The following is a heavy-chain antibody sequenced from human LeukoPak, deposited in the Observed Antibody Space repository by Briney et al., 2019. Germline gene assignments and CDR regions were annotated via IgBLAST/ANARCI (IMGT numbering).Heavy chain of an antibody. D-gene: IGHD1-26*01. CDR1: GFSFRNYA. CDR3: ANLNPVVGAP. V-gene: IGHV3-23*01. Sequence: EGSLRLSCAASGFSFRNYAMNWVRQAPGKGLEWVSGISGSGGSTYYADSVNGRFTISRDNSKNTLFLQMNSLRAEDTAIYYCANLNPVVGAPWGQGTLVTVSS. CDR2: ISGSGGST. J-gene: IGHJ5*02.